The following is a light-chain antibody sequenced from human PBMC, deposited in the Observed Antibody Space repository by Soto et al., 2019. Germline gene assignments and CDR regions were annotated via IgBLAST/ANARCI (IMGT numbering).Light chain of an antibody. Sequence: EIVLTQSPATLSLSPGERATLSCRASQSVNNYLAWFQQKPGQAPRLLIYDASNSATGIPARFSGSGSGTDFTLTISSLEPQDYAVYYCQQRSNWPPYTFGQGTKLEIK. CDR1: QSVNNY. J-gene: IGKJ2*01. CDR2: DAS. V-gene: IGKV3-11*01. CDR3: QQRSNWPPYT.